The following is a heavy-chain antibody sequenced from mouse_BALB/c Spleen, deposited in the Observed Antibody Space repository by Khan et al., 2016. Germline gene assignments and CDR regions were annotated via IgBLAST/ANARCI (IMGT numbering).Heavy chain of an antibody. CDR2: INPNNGGS. D-gene: IGHD1-1*01. V-gene: IGHV1-18*01. J-gene: IGHJ4*01. Sequence: VQLQQSGPDLVKPGASVKISCKASGYSFTGCYMYWVKQSHEKSLEWIGRINPNNGGSYSNQKFKGKAILTVDKSSSTAYMELRSLTSDDSAVYYCLRDAMDYWGQGTSVTVSS. CDR3: LRDAMDY. CDR1: GYSFTGCY.